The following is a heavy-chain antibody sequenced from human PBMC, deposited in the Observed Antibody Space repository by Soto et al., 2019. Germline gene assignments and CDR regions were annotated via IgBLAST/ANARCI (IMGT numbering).Heavy chain of an antibody. CDR1: DDFISSYY. CDR3: ARADYEILTGSYAMDV. V-gene: IGHV4-4*07. Sequence: SETLSLTCTVSDDFISSYYWNWIRQPAGKGLEWIGRVSTNGATNYNPSLESRVTMSVDTSKNQFSLKLTSVTAADTAVYFCARADYEILTGSYAMDVWGQGTTVTVS. CDR2: VSTNGAT. D-gene: IGHD3-9*01. J-gene: IGHJ6*02.